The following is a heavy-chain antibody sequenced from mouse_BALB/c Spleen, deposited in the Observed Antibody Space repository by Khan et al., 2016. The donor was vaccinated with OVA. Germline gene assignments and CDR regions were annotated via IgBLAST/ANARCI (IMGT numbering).Heavy chain of an antibody. CDR1: GFTFSTYG. J-gene: IGHJ3*01. Sequence: VELVESGGDLVKPGGSLKLSCAASGFTFSTYGMSWVRQTPDKRLEWVATVSTCGGYTYYPDSVKGRFTISLDTAKNTLYVQMNSLKSEDTAMFYCSRVSYYYDSEGFAYWGQGTLVTVSA. CDR3: SRVSYYYDSEGFAY. D-gene: IGHD1-1*01. V-gene: IGHV5-6*01. CDR2: VSTCGGYT.